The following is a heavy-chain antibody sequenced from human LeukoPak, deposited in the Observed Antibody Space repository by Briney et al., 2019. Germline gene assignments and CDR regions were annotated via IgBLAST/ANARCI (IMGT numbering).Heavy chain of an antibody. CDR1: GFTFSSYA. J-gene: IGHJ4*02. V-gene: IGHV3-23*01. CDR3: AKKGGLFDYGSEGYFDY. D-gene: IGHD3-10*01. CDR2: ISGSGGST. Sequence: GGSLRLSCAASGFTFSSYAMSWVRQAPGKGLEWVSAISGSGGSTYYADSVKGRFSISRDNSKNTLYLQMNSLRAEDTAVYYCAKKGGLFDYGSEGYFDYWGQGTLVTVSS.